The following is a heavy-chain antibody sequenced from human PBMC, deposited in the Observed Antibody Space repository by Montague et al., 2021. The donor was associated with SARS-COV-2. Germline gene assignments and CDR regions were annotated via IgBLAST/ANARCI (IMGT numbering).Heavy chain of an antibody. CDR3: ARVRYFDTTFDY. J-gene: IGHJ4*02. D-gene: IGHD3-9*01. V-gene: IGHV2-70*01. CDR1: GFSLSTSGMC. CDR2: IDWDDDK. Sequence: TLSLTCTFSGFSLSTSGMCMSWIRQPPGKALEWLALIDWDDDKFYSTSLKTRLTISKDTSKNQVVLTMTNMDPVDTATYYCARVRYFDTTFDYWGQGTLVTVSS.